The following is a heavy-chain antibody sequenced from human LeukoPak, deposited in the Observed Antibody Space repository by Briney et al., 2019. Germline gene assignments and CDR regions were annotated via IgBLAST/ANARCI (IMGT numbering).Heavy chain of an antibody. D-gene: IGHD2-15*01. V-gene: IGHV3-23*01. J-gene: IGHJ4*02. CDR3: AKTTTGYSSGRYPAWPIDY. Sequence: GGSLRLSCAASGFTFGSYAMYWVRQAPGKGLEWVSGIFGSGGSAHYVDSVKGRFTISRDNSKNTVYLQMDSLRVEDTAIYYCAKTTTGYSSGRYPAWPIDYWGQGTLVTVSS. CDR2: IFGSGGSA. CDR1: GFTFGSYA.